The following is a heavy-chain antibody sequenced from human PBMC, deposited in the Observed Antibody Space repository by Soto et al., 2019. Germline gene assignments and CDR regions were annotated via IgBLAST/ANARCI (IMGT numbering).Heavy chain of an antibody. V-gene: IGHV5-51*03. CDR3: ARRYGRSVATTPFDY. Sequence: EVQLVQSGAEVKKPGESLKISCKGSGYSFTSYWIGWVRQMPGKGLEWMGIIYPGDSDTRYSPSFQGQVTISADKSISPAYLQWSSLKASDTAMYYCARRYGRSVATTPFDYWGQGTLVTVSS. J-gene: IGHJ4*02. CDR1: GYSFTSYW. CDR2: IYPGDSDT. D-gene: IGHD5-12*01.